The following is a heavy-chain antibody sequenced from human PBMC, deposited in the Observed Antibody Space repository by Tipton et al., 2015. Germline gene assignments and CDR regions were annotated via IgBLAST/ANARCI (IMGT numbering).Heavy chain of an antibody. D-gene: IGHD3-22*01. J-gene: IGHJ4*02. CDR1: GFTFSYNR. Sequence: GSLRLSCAASGFTFSYNRMSWVRQAPGKGLEWVANIKRGGSETYYVDSVKGRFTISGDNAKNSLYPQMNSLRAEDTAVYYCARDPAGSYYDSSGYSYVGYWGQGTLVTVSS. V-gene: IGHV3-7*01. CDR3: ARDPAGSYYDSSGYSYVGY. CDR2: IKRGGSET.